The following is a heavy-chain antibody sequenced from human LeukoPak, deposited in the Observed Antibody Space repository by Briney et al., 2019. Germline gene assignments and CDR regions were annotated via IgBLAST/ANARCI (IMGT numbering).Heavy chain of an antibody. D-gene: IGHD6-13*01. CDR2: FDPEDGET. CDR3: ATRTSYSSPFDY. CDR1: GYTLTELS. Sequence: ATVKVSCTVSGYTLTELSMHWVRQAPGKGLEWMGGFDPEDGETIYAQKFQGRVTMTEDTSTDTAYMELSSLRSEDTAVYYCATRTSYSSPFDYWGQGTLVTVSS. J-gene: IGHJ4*02. V-gene: IGHV1-24*01.